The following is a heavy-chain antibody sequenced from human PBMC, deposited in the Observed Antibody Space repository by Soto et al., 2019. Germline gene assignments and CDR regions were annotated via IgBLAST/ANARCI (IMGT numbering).Heavy chain of an antibody. V-gene: IGHV4-59*01. J-gene: IGHJ3*01. CDR2: ISDSSIT. D-gene: IGHD3-10*01. Sequence: QVQLQESGPGLVKPSETLSLTCVVSGDSIIRSFWGWIRQPPGRGLEWIAYISDSSITFSNPSLKSRLAMSVDTSKNEFSLTLTAMTAADTAIYYCARGAGDFSGTDTFDFWGQGTLVSVSS. CDR3: ARGAGDFSGTDTFDF. CDR1: GDSIIRSF.